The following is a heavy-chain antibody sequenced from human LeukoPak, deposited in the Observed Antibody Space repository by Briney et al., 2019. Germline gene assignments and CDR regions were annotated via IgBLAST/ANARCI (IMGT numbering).Heavy chain of an antibody. Sequence: SETLSLTCTVSGGSISSYYWSWIWQPAGKGLEWIGRIYTSGSTNYNPSLKSRVTMSVDTSKNQFSLKLSSVTAADTAVYYCARYSVTGDWFDPWGQGTLVTVSS. D-gene: IGHD4-11*01. CDR2: IYTSGST. J-gene: IGHJ5*02. CDR3: ARYSVTGDWFDP. V-gene: IGHV4-4*07. CDR1: GGSISSYY.